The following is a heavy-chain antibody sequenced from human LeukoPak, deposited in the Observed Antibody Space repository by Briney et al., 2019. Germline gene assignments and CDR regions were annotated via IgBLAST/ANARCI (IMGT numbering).Heavy chain of an antibody. V-gene: IGHV1-2*02. D-gene: IGHD1-26*01. CDR2: INPNSGGT. CDR1: GYTFTGYY. Sequence: ASVKVSCKASGYTFTGYYMHWVRQAPGQRLEWMGWINPNSGGTNYAQKFQGRVTMTRDTSISTAYMELSRLRSDDTAVYYCARGGERGATIVWFDPWGQGTLVTVSS. J-gene: IGHJ5*02. CDR3: ARGGERGATIVWFDP.